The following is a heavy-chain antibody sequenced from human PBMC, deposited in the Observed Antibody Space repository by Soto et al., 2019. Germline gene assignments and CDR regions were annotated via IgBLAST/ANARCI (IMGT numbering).Heavy chain of an antibody. V-gene: IGHV3-48*01. CDR3: ARDRGTTRIAAAVYAFDI. CDR2: ISSSSSTI. CDR1: GFTFSSYS. J-gene: IGHJ3*02. D-gene: IGHD6-13*01. Sequence: EVQLVESGGGLVQPGGSLRLSCAASGFTFSSYSMNWVRQAPGKGLEWVSYISSSSSTIYYADSVKGRFTISRDNAKNSLYLQMNSLRAEDTAVYYCARDRGTTRIAAAVYAFDIWGQGTMVTVSS.